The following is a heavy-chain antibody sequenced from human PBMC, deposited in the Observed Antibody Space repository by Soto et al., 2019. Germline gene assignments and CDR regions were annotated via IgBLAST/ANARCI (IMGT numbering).Heavy chain of an antibody. D-gene: IGHD3-10*01. CDR2: ISGGGSDT. Sequence: EVQLLESGGGLVQPGGSLRLSCAASGFTFSSYGMSWVRQAPGKGLEWVSIISGGGSDTYYADSVKGRFSISRDNSKNTLYLQMNSLSAEDTAVYYCAKGAVSFYKLVSYYCYMDVWGKGTTVTVSS. J-gene: IGHJ6*03. CDR1: GFTFSSYG. CDR3: AKGAVSFYKLVSYYCYMDV. V-gene: IGHV3-23*01.